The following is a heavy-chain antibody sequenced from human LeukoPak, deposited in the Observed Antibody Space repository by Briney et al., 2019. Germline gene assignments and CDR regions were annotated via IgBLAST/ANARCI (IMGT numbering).Heavy chain of an antibody. CDR3: ARGYYYDSRVLDY. V-gene: IGHV3-11*05. CDR2: ISSSSSYI. J-gene: IGHJ4*02. D-gene: IGHD3-22*01. Sequence: GGSLRLSCAASGFTFSDYYMSWIRQAPGKGLEWVSYISSSSSYIYYADSVKGRFTISRDNAKNSLYLQMNSLRAEDTAVYYCARGYYYDSRVLDYWGQGTLVTVSS. CDR1: GFTFSDYY.